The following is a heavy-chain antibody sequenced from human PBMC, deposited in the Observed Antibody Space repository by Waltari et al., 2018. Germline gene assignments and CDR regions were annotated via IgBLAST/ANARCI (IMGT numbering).Heavy chain of an antibody. CDR3: VREQQLVPYTDEAFDI. D-gene: IGHD6-13*01. CDR2: INCKNGDR. CDR1: GYTFSGYY. J-gene: IGHJ3*02. Sequence: QVQLVQSGAEVKKPGASVKVSCKASGYTFSGYYIHWVRQAPGQGLEWMGWINCKNGDRKDAKKFQGRVTMTRDTPISTAYRDRSGLISDDTAVYYCVREQQLVPYTDEAFDIWGQGTVVTVSS. V-gene: IGHV1-2*02.